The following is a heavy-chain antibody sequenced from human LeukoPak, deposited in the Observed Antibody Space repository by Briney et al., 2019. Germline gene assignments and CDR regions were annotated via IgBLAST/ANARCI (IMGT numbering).Heavy chain of an antibody. Sequence: GGSLRLSCAASGFTFSTYAMSWVRQAPGKGLEWVSTISDSGANTYYADSVRGRFTISRDNSKNTLYLQKNSLRADGTAIYYCAKSMTLQWRGFFDLWGRGTHVTVSS. CDR3: AKSMTLQWRGFFDL. CDR2: ISDSGANT. V-gene: IGHV3-23*01. D-gene: IGHD6-19*01. J-gene: IGHJ2*01. CDR1: GFTFSTYA.